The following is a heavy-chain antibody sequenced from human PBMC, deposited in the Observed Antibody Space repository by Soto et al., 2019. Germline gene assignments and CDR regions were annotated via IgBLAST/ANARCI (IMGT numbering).Heavy chain of an antibody. CDR1: GFTFSSYW. V-gene: IGHV3-74*01. CDR2: INSDGSST. D-gene: IGHD1-26*01. J-gene: IGHJ3*02. CDR3: ARDGYSGSYLGVFDI. Sequence: PGGTLRLSCSASGFTFSSYWMHWVRQATGKGLVWVSRINSDGSSTSYADSVKGRFTISRDNAKNTLYLQMNSQRGEDTAVYYCARDGYSGSYLGVFDIWGQGTMVTVSS.